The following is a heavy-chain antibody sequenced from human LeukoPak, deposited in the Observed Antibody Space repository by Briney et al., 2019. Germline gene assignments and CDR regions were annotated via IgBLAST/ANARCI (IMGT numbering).Heavy chain of an antibody. CDR3: ARGPPHYGDYVSFDY. J-gene: IGHJ4*02. Sequence: GGSLRLSCTASGFTFSSYAMSWVRQAPGKGLEWVSAISGSGGSTYYADSVKGRFTISRDNSKNTLYLQMNSLRAEDTAVYYCARGPPHYGDYVSFDYWGQGTLVTVSS. D-gene: IGHD4-17*01. CDR2: ISGSGGST. CDR1: GFTFSSYA. V-gene: IGHV3-23*01.